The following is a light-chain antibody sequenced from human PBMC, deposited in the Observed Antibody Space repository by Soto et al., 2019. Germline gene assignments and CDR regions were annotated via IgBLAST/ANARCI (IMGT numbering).Light chain of an antibody. J-gene: IGLJ1*01. CDR3: FAYADTNNFV. V-gene: IGLV2-8*01. CDR2: EVN. Sequence: QSVLTQPPSASGSPGQSVSISCSGGRSDVGGSKYVSWYQVKPGKAPKLIIYEVNRRPEGAPYRFSGSKSGNTASLTVSGLQAEDEGDYYCFAYADTNNFVFGSGTKLTVL. CDR1: RSDVGGSKY.